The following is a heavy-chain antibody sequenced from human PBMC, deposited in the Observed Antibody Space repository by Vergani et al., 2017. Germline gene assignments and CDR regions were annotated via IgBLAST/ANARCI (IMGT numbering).Heavy chain of an antibody. CDR3: ARDPYYYDSSGYAFDI. Sequence: EVQLLESGGGLVQPGGSLRLSCAASGFTFSSYAMSWVRQAPGKGLEWVSAISGSGGSTYYADSVKGRFTISRDNSKNTLYLQMNSLRAEDTAVYYCARDPYYYDSSGYAFDIWGQGTMVTVSS. D-gene: IGHD3-22*01. J-gene: IGHJ3*02. CDR2: ISGSGGST. V-gene: IGHV3-23*01. CDR1: GFTFSSYA.